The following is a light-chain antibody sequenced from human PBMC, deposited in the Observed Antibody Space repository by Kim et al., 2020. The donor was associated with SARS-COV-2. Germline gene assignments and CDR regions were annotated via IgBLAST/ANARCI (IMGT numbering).Light chain of an antibody. CDR2: AAS. V-gene: IGKV1-39*01. Sequence: ASVGDRVTITCRASQSISSYLTWYQTKPGKAPKLLIYAASSLQRGVPSRFSGSGSGTDFTLTISSLQPEDFATYYCQQSYSTPLTFGGGTKLDIK. CDR3: QQSYSTPLT. CDR1: QSISSY. J-gene: IGKJ4*01.